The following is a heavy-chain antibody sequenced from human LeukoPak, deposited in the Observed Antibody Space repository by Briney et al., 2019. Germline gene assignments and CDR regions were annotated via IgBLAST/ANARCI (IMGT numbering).Heavy chain of an antibody. CDR3: ASRGYSSGWYAQSGWFDP. V-gene: IGHV4-34*01. CDR2: INHSGST. Sequence: SETLSLTCAVYGDPINGYHWSWIRQPPGKGLEWIVEINHSGSTNYNPSLKSRVTISVDTSKTQFSLKLSSVTAADTAVYYCASRGYSSGWYAQSGWFDPWGQGTLVTVSS. D-gene: IGHD6-19*01. CDR1: GDPINGYH. J-gene: IGHJ5*02.